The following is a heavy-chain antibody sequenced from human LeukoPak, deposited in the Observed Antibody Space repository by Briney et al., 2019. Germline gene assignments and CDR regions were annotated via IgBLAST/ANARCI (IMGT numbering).Heavy chain of an antibody. V-gene: IGHV1-24*01. J-gene: IGHJ4*02. CDR3: ATRGYKDY. Sequence: ASVKVSCKASGYTFTSYGISWVRQAPGKGLEWMGGFDPEDGETIYAQKFQGRVTMTEDTSTDTAYMELSSLRSEDTAVYHCATRGYKDYWGQGTLVTVSS. D-gene: IGHD5-18*01. CDR2: FDPEDGET. CDR1: GYTFTSYG.